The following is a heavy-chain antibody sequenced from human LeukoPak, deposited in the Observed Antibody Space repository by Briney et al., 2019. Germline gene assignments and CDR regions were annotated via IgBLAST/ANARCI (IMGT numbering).Heavy chain of an antibody. CDR3: AREVGRSAAL. D-gene: IGHD6-13*01. CDR1: GFXFRSHG. CDR2: MWYGGSNE. Sequence: PGGSLRLSCAASGFXFRSHGIHWVRQAPGKGLEWVAVMWYGGSNEYYADSVKGRFTISRDNSKSTLYLQMHSLRAEDTAVYYCAREVGRSAALWGQGTLVTVSS. J-gene: IGHJ4*02. V-gene: IGHV3-33*01.